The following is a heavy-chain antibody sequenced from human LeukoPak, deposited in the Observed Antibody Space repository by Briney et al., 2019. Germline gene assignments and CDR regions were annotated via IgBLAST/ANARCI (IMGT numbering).Heavy chain of an antibody. CDR3: ARDISAMVTYWFDP. J-gene: IGHJ5*02. D-gene: IGHD5-18*01. Sequence: PGGSLRLSCAASGFTFSSYWMSWVRQAPGKGLEWVANIKQDGSEEYYVDSVKGRFTISRDNAKNSLYLQMNSLRAEDTAVYYCARDISAMVTYWFDPWGQGTLVTVSS. CDR2: IKQDGSEE. V-gene: IGHV3-7*01. CDR1: GFTFSSYW.